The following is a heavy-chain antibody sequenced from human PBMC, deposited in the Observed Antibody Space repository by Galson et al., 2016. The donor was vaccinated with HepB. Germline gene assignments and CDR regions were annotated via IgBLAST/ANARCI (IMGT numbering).Heavy chain of an antibody. CDR2: IMPIFRTT. V-gene: IGHV1-69*13. J-gene: IGHJ4*02. CDR1: GGTFSTYA. D-gene: IGHD5-12*01. Sequence: SVKVSCKASGGTFSTYAISWVRQAPGQGLEWMGGIMPIFRTTNYAQKFQGRVTITADESTSTAYMELSSLRSEDTAVYYCAGRHSGYTGGDDYWGQGTLVTVSS. CDR3: AGRHSGYTGGDDY.